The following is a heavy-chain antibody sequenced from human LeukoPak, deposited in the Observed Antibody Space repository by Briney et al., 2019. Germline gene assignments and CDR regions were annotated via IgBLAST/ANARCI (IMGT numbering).Heavy chain of an antibody. CDR2: ISADSIST. V-gene: IGHV3-74*01. D-gene: IGHD6-13*01. CDR1: GFTFSYHW. J-gene: IGHJ1*01. CDR3: VRDSSAATY. Sequence: GGSLRLSCATSGFTFSYHWMQWVRQAPGKGLVWVSRISADSISTIYADSVKGRFTISRDNAKNTLYLQMNSLRAEHTAVYYCVRDSSAATYWGLGTLVTVSS.